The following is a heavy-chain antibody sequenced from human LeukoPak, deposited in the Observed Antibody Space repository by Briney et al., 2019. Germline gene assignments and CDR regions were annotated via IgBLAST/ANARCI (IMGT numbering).Heavy chain of an antibody. J-gene: IGHJ4*02. V-gene: IGHV3-74*01. Sequence: GGSLRLSCAVSGLSFSNYWMHWVRQAPGKGLVWVARTNLHGTTVDYADSVKSRFTISRDNAKNTLFLQMNSLRAEDTAVYYCASGYTYVRLGDHWGQGTLVTVSS. CDR1: GLSFSNYW. CDR2: TNLHGTTV. D-gene: IGHD5-18*01. CDR3: ASGYTYVRLGDH.